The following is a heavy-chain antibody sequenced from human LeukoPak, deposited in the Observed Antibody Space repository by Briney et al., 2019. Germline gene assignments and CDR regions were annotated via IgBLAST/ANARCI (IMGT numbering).Heavy chain of an antibody. Sequence: PGRSLKLSCAASGFTFSSYGMHWVRQAPGKGLEWVAVIWYDGSNKYYADSVKGRFTISRDNSKNTLYLQMNSLRAEDTAVYYCARDLFDRGSGWYSNYWGQGTLVTVSS. CDR3: ARDLFDRGSGWYSNY. V-gene: IGHV3-33*01. J-gene: IGHJ4*02. CDR2: IWYDGSNK. CDR1: GFTFSSYG. D-gene: IGHD6-19*01.